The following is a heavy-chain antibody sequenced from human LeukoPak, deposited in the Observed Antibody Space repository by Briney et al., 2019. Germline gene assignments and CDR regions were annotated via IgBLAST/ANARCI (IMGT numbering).Heavy chain of an antibody. D-gene: IGHD3-22*01. V-gene: IGHV3-23*01. CDR2: IHERGRRT. J-gene: IGHJ4*02. CDR1: GFTFSNYA. Sequence: GGSLRLSCAASGFTFSNYAMTWVRQAPGKGLEWVSAIHERGRRTFYADSVKGRFTISRDNSKSMLFLQMTNLRAEDTAVYYCAKDTVIVVTQFDYWGQGTLVTVSS. CDR3: AKDTVIVVTQFDY.